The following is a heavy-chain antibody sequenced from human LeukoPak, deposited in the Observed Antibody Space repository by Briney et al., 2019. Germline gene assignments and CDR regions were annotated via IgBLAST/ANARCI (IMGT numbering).Heavy chain of an antibody. CDR3: ARGIIDGGDGYFDY. Sequence: SETLSLTCAVYGGSFSGYYWSWIRQPPGKGLEWIGEINHSGSTNYNPSLKSRVTISVDTSKNQFTLKLSSVTAADTAVYYRARGIIDGGDGYFDYWGQGTLVTVSS. V-gene: IGHV4-34*01. D-gene: IGHD2/OR15-2a*01. J-gene: IGHJ4*02. CDR2: INHSGST. CDR1: GGSFSGYY.